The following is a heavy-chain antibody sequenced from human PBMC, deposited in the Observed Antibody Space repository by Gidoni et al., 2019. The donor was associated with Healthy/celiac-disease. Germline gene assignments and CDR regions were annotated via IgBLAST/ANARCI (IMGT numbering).Heavy chain of an antibody. D-gene: IGHD3-10*01. CDR3: AAGGYGSGPASKVDYYYGMDV. V-gene: IGHV1-58*02. CDR2: IVVGSGNT. CDR1: GFTFTSSA. J-gene: IGHJ6*02. Sequence: QMQLVQSGPEVKKPGTSVKVSCKASGFTFTSSAMQWVRQARGQRLEWIGWIVVGSGNTNYAQKFQERVTITRDMSTSTAYMELSSLRSEDTAVYYCAAGGYGSGPASKVDYYYGMDVWGQGTTVTVSS.